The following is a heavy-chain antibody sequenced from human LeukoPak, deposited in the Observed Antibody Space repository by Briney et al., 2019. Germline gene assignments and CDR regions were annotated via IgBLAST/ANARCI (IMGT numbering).Heavy chain of an antibody. J-gene: IGHJ5*02. CDR2: INHSGSI. Sequence: SETLSLTCAVYGGSFSGYYWSWIRQPPGKGLEWIGEINHSGSINYNPSLKSRVTISVDTSKNQFSLKLSSVTAADTAVYYCARGRYSSSSNNNWFDPWGQGTLVTVSS. D-gene: IGHD6-6*01. V-gene: IGHV4-34*01. CDR3: ARGRYSSSSNNNWFDP. CDR1: GGSFSGYY.